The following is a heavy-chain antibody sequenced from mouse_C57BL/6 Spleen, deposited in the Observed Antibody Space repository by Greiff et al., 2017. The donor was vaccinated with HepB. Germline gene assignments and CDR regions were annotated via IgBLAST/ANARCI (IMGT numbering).Heavy chain of an antibody. CDR1: GYTFTSYT. Sequence: VQVVESGAELARPGASVKMSCKASGYTFTSYTMHWVKQRPGQGLEWIGYINPSSGYTKYNQKFKDKATLTADKSSSTAYMQLSSLTSEDSAVYYCARGTAQATQYYFDYWGQGTTLTVSS. CDR3: ARGTAQATQYYFDY. J-gene: IGHJ2*01. CDR2: INPSSGYT. D-gene: IGHD3-2*02. V-gene: IGHV1-4*01.